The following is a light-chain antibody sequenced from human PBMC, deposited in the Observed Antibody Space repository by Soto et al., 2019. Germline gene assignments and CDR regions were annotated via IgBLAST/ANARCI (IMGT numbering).Light chain of an antibody. Sequence: QSVLTQPPSVSGAPGQTVTISCTGSNSNIGVGFDVHWYQQPPGTAPRLIIYEVSNRPSGVPGRFSGSRSGNTASLAISGLQAEDEADYYCCSYAGGHTWVFGTGTKVTVL. J-gene: IGLJ1*01. V-gene: IGLV1-40*01. CDR3: CSYAGGHTWV. CDR1: NSNIGVGFD. CDR2: EVS.